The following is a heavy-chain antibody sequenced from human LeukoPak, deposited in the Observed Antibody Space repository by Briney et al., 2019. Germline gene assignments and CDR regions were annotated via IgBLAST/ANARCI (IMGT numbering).Heavy chain of an antibody. CDR1: GFTFDDYA. D-gene: IGHD2-2*01. Sequence: QPGGSLRLSCAASGFTFDDYAMHWVRQAPGKGLEWVSYISSSSSTIYYADSVKGRFTISRDNAKNSLYLQMNSLRAEDTAVYYCARDREMGYCSSTSCYGSANHDYWGQGTLVTVSS. CDR3: ARDREMGYCSSTSCYGSANHDY. CDR2: ISSSSSTI. V-gene: IGHV3-48*04. J-gene: IGHJ4*02.